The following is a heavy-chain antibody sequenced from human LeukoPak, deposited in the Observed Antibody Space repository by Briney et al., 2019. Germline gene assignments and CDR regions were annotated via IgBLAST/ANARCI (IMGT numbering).Heavy chain of an antibody. CDR2: INPNSGAT. J-gene: IGHJ4*02. V-gene: IGHV1-2*02. D-gene: IGHD4-17*01. CDR1: GYTFTGNY. CDR3: AKSAVTTLPYFDY. Sequence: ASVNVSCKPSGYTFTGNYLHWVRQAPGQGLEWMGWINPNSGATNHAQKFQGRVTMTRDTSINTAYMELSRLRSDDTALYYCAKSAVTTLPYFDYWGQGTLVTVSS.